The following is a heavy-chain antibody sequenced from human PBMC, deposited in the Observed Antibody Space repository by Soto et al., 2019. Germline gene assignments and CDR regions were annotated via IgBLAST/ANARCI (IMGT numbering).Heavy chain of an antibody. CDR3: AREMWPQLWPPGGRLDP. Sequence: QVHLQESGPGLVKPSETLSLTCTVSGGSISGHYWSWIRQPPGKGLEWIGYIYYSGSTNYNPSLMSRVTISVDTSKNQFSLTLISVTAADTAVYYCAREMWPQLWPPGGRLDPWGQGTLVTVSS. J-gene: IGHJ5*02. CDR1: GGSISGHY. CDR2: IYYSGST. D-gene: IGHD5-18*01. V-gene: IGHV4-59*11.